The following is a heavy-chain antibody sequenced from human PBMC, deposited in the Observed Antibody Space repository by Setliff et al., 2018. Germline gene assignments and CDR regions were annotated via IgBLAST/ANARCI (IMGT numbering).Heavy chain of an antibody. Sequence: SETLSLTCTVSGGSISSGGYYWSWIRQHPGKGLEWIGYIYYSGSTSYYNPSLKSRVTISVDTSKNQFSLKLSAVNAADTAVYYCARGRAGHSGHWGQGTLVTVS. CDR2: IYYSGSTS. J-gene: IGHJ4*02. CDR3: ARGRAGHSGH. CDR1: GGSISSGGYY. D-gene: IGHD6-19*01. V-gene: IGHV4-31*03.